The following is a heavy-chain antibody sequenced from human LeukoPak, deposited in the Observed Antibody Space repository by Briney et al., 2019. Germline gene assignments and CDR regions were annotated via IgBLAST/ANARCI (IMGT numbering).Heavy chain of an antibody. D-gene: IGHD6-19*01. CDR1: GFTFSSYE. CDR3: AREGSSSGWYSDY. J-gene: IGHJ4*02. V-gene: IGHV3-7*01. CDR2: IKQDGSEK. Sequence: GGSLRLSCAASGFTFSSYEMNWVRQAPGKGLEWVANIKQDGSEKYYVDSVKGRFTISRDNAKNSLYLQMNSLRAEDTAVYYCAREGSSSGWYSDYWGQGTLVTVSS.